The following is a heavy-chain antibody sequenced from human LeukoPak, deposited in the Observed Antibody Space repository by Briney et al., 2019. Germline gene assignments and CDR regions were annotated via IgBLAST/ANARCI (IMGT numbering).Heavy chain of an antibody. CDR1: GFTFSSYS. Sequence: GGSLRLSCAASGFTFSSYSMNWVRQAPGKGLEWVSYISSSTTNNIYYADSVKGRFTISRDNAENSLYLQMNSLRAEDTAVYYCARDRGFEMGLFDYWGQGTLVTVSS. J-gene: IGHJ4*02. CDR3: ARDRGFEMGLFDY. D-gene: IGHD3-10*01. CDR2: ISSSTTNNI. V-gene: IGHV3-21*05.